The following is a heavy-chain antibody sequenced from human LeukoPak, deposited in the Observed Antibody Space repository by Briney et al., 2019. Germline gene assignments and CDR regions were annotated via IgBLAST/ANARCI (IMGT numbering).Heavy chain of an antibody. Sequence: GGSLRLSCAASGFTFSSYAMGWVRQTPGKGLEWVSIVSGGGDRTFYANSVMGRFTISRDSSKNTLYLQMSSLRAEDTAVYYCAGNIALDAFDIWGQGIMVTVSS. D-gene: IGHD1/OR15-1a*01. CDR2: VSGGGDRT. J-gene: IGHJ3*02. CDR1: GFTFSSYA. V-gene: IGHV3-23*01. CDR3: AGNIALDAFDI.